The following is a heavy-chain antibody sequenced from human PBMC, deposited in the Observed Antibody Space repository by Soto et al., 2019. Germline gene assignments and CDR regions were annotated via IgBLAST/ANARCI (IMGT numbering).Heavy chain of an antibody. V-gene: IGHV3-53*01. D-gene: IGHD6-6*01. CDR3: AIRSQPDIAARRHLHYYYGMDV. Sequence: PXGSLGLSCAASGFTVSSNYMSGVRQAPGKGLEWVSVIYSGGSTYYADSVKGRFTISRDNSKNTLYLQMNSLRAEETAVYYCAIRSQPDIAARRHLHYYYGMDVWGQGTTVTVSS. J-gene: IGHJ6*02. CDR2: IYSGGST. CDR1: GFTVSSNY.